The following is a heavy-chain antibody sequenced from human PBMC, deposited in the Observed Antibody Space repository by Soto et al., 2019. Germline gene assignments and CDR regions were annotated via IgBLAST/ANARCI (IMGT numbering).Heavy chain of an antibody. CDR3: ANGDYIWGSYRHAFDI. CDR2: ISGSGGST. J-gene: IGHJ3*02. V-gene: IGHV3-23*01. Sequence: GSLRLSCAASGFTFSSYAMSWVRQAPGKGLEWVSAISGSGGSTYYADSVKGRFTISRDNSKNTLYLQMNSLRAEDTAVYCCANGDYIWGSYRHAFDIWGQGTMVTVSS. CDR1: GFTFSSYA. D-gene: IGHD3-16*02.